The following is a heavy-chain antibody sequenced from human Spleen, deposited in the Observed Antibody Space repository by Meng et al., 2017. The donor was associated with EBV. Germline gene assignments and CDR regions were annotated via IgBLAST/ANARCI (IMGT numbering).Heavy chain of an antibody. Sequence: QVEVVPSGSEVKRPGPSGKVSCKTSGGTCSSDAVSWVRQAPGQGLEWLGGLIPMSGAPNYAQKFQGRVTITADESTSTHYMDLSSLSSEDTAVYYCASESGRGYTPDYWGQGTLVTVSS. CDR2: LIPMSGAP. CDR1: GGTCSSDA. V-gene: IGHV1-69*01. CDR3: ASESGRGYTPDY. J-gene: IGHJ4*02. D-gene: IGHD3-10*01.